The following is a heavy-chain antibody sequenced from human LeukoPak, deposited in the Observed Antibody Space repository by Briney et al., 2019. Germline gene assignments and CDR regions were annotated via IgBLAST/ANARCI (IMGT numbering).Heavy chain of an antibody. CDR1: GFSVSSNY. CDR2: IYSAGNI. D-gene: IGHD3-3*01. V-gene: IGHV3-66*04. CDR3: ARHPFWSGTNYFDY. J-gene: IGHJ4*02. Sequence: GGSLRLSCAASGFSVSSNYMSWVRQAPGKGLEWVSFIYSAGNIYYADSVKGRFTISRDNSKNSLYLQMNSLRAEDTAVYYCARHPFWSGTNYFDYWGQGTLVTVSS.